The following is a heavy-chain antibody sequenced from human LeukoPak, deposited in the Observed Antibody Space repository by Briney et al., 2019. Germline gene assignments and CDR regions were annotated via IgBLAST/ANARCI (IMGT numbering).Heavy chain of an antibody. V-gene: IGHV1-2*06. Sequence: ASVKVSCTASGYTFTVYYMHWVRQAPGQGLEWMGRINPNSGGTDYAQKFQGRVTMTRDTSISTAYMELSRLRSDDTAVYYCARGYCSGGSCYTSGVWFDPWGQGTLVTVSS. D-gene: IGHD2-15*01. CDR2: INPNSGGT. CDR3: ARGYCSGGSCYTSGVWFDP. CDR1: GYTFTVYY. J-gene: IGHJ5*02.